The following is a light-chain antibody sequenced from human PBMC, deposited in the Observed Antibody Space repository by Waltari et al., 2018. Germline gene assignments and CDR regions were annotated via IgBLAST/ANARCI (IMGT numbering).Light chain of an antibody. CDR1: QSVSRA. J-gene: IGKJ1*01. V-gene: IGKV3-20*01. CDR3: QHYLRLPVT. CDR2: GAS. Sequence: EIVLTQSPGTLSLSLGERATVSCRASQSVSRALAWYQQKPGQAPGLLIYGASTRATGIPDRFSGSGSGTDFSLTISRLEPDDFAVYYCQHYLRLPVTFGQGTTVEI.